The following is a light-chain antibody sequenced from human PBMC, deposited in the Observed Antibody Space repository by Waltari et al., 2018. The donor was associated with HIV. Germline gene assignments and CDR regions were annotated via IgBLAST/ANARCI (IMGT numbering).Light chain of an antibody. CDR2: EVS. V-gene: IGLV2-14*01. CDR3: SSYTSSSLYV. CDR1: SRDVGGYNY. Sequence: QSALTQPAPVSGSPGQSITISCTGTSRDVGGYNYASWYQQHPGKAPKLMIYEVSNRPSGVSNRFSGSKSGNTASLTITGLQAEDEADYYCSSYTSSSLYVFGTGTKVTVL. J-gene: IGLJ1*01.